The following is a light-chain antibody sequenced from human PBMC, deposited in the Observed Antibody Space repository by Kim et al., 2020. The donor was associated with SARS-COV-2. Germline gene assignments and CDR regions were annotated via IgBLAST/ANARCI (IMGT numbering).Light chain of an antibody. CDR1: SSDVCAYNY. CDR3: SSYASSRILYV. Sequence: QSITISCTGTSSDVCAYNYVSWYQQHPGKAPKLMIYDVTDRPSGVSNRFSGSKSGNTASLTISGLQAEDEADYYCSSYASSRILYVFGTGTKVTVL. V-gene: IGLV2-14*03. J-gene: IGLJ1*01. CDR2: DVT.